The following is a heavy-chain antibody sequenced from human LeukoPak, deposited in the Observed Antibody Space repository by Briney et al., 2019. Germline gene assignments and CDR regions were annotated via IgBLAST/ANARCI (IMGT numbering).Heavy chain of an antibody. Sequence: SVKVSCKASGGTFSSYAISWVRQAPGQGLDWMGGIIPIFGTANYAQKFQGRVTITTDESTSTAYMELSSLRSEDTAVYYCARGTVGALYYSDYWGQGTLVTVSS. CDR2: IIPIFGTA. CDR3: ARGTVGALYYSDY. D-gene: IGHD1-26*01. CDR1: GGTFSSYA. V-gene: IGHV1-69*05. J-gene: IGHJ4*02.